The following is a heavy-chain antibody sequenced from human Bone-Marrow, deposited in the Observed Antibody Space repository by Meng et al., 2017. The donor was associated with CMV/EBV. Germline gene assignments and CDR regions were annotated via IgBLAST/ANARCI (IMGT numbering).Heavy chain of an antibody. V-gene: IGHV3-23*03. Sequence: GESLKISCAASGFTFSSYAMSWVRQAPGKGLEWVSVIYSGGSSTYYADSVKGRFTISRDNSKNTLYLQMNSLRAEDTAVYYCAKDTPLRTTDYYYYSMDVWGQGTTVTVSS. CDR2: IYSGGSST. J-gene: IGHJ6*02. CDR3: AKDTPLRTTDYYYYSMDV. CDR1: GFTFSSYA. D-gene: IGHD2/OR15-2a*01.